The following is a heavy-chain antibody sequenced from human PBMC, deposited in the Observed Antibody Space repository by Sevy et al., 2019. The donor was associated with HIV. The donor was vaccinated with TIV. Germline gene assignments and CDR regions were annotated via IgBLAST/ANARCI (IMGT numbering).Heavy chain of an antibody. CDR3: ARAGFGGSVFGGVILSPTSQTIFDY. Sequence: SETLSLTCSVSGVSITTGGYYWTWIRQHPGKGLEWIGYISYSGSTSYNPSLESRLTISLDTSKNQFALKMSAVTAADTDVYYCARAGFGGSVFGGVILSPTSQTIFDYWGQGSLVTVSS. J-gene: IGHJ4*02. D-gene: IGHD3-3*01. CDR1: GVSITTGGYY. CDR2: ISYSGST. V-gene: IGHV4-31*03.